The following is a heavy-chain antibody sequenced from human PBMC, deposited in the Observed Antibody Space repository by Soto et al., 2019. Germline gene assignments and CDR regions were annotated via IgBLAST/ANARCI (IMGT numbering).Heavy chain of an antibody. D-gene: IGHD3-16*01. Sequence: ASVKVSCKASGYTFIDHYIHWVRQAPGQGLEWMGRINPGDGGTRYSQKFQGRVTMTRDTSTSTAYMELSSLRSEDTAVYYCAGGDYYYGMDVWGQGTTVTVSS. CDR2: INPGDGGT. CDR3: AGGDYYYGMDV. CDR1: GYTFIDHY. V-gene: IGHV1-46*01. J-gene: IGHJ6*02.